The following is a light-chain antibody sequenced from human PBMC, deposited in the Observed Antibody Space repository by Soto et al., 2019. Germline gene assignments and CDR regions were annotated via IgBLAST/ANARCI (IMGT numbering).Light chain of an antibody. V-gene: IGKV1-27*01. Sequence: DVQMTQSPSSLSASVGDRVTITCRASQAISFYLAWYQQKPGKVPKLLIYAASTLQSGVPSRFSGSGSGTDFTLTTSSLQAEDVATYYCQKYNTAPRTFGQGTKVEIK. CDR2: AAS. CDR1: QAISFY. CDR3: QKYNTAPRT. J-gene: IGKJ1*01.